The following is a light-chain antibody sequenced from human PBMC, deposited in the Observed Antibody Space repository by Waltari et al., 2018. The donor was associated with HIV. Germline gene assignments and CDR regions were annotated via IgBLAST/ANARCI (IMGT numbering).Light chain of an antibody. CDR3: QQYDNLLRFT. Sequence: DIQMTQSPSSLSASVGDRVTITCQASQDISNYLNWYQQKPGKAPKLLIYYASNLETGVPSRFSGSGSGTDFTFTINSLQPEDIATYYCQQYDNLLRFTFGPGTKVDIK. CDR2: YAS. J-gene: IGKJ3*01. CDR1: QDISNY. V-gene: IGKV1-33*01.